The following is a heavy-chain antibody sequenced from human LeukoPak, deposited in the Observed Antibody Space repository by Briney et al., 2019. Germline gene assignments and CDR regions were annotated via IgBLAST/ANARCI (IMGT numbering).Heavy chain of an antibody. D-gene: IGHD2-15*01. Sequence: GSSVKVSCKASGGTFSSYAISWVRQAPGQGLEWMGRIIPIFGTANYAQKFQGRVTITTDESTSTAYMELSSLRSDDTAVYYCARDRSGGSLTHAFDIWGQGTMVTVSS. J-gene: IGHJ3*02. CDR3: ARDRSGGSLTHAFDI. V-gene: IGHV1-69*05. CDR2: IIPIFGTA. CDR1: GGTFSSYA.